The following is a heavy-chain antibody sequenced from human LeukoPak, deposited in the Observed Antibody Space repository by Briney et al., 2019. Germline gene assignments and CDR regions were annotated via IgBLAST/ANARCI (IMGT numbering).Heavy chain of an antibody. CDR2: VNQGGTEK. Sequence: GGSLRLSCAASGFTFSSQWMSWVRQAPGKGLEWVAIVNQGGTEKYYVDSVKGRFTISRDNAKNSLYLQMNSLRAEDTAIYYCAREHYFYYMDGWGKGTTVTVPS. V-gene: IGHV3-7*01. CDR3: AREHYFYYMDG. J-gene: IGHJ6*03. CDR1: GFTFSSQW.